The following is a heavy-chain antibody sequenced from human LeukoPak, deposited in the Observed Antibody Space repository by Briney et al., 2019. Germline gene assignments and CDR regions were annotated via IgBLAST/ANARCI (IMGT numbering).Heavy chain of an antibody. V-gene: IGHV4-38-2*01. Sequence: PSETLSLTCAVSGYSISSGYYWGWIRQPPGKGLEWIGSFSHSGSTHYNPSLKSRVTISVDTSKNQFSLKLSSVTAADTAVYYCASPILTGAAYYFDYWGQGTLVTVSS. CDR3: ASPILTGAAYYFDY. CDR1: GYSISSGYY. J-gene: IGHJ4*02. CDR2: FSHSGST. D-gene: IGHD7-27*01.